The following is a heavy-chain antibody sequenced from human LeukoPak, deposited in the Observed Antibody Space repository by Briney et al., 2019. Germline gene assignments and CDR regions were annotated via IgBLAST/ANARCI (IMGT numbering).Heavy chain of an antibody. CDR1: GFTFSSYA. J-gene: IGHJ4*02. D-gene: IGHD3-16*02. V-gene: IGHV3-21*01. Sequence: PGGSLRLSCAASGFTFSSYAMSWVRQAPGKGLEWVSCISGSSNYIYYADSVKGRFTISRHNAKNLVFLQMSNLRVEDMAVYFCARVLNPHNDYLWGTYRSASLDYWGQGTLVTVSS. CDR3: ARVLNPHNDYLWGTYRSASLDY. CDR2: ISGSSNYI.